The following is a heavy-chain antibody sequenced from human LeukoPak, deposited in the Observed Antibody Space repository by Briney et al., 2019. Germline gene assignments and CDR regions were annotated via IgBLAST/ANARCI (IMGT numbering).Heavy chain of an antibody. D-gene: IGHD6-13*01. V-gene: IGHV3-53*01. J-gene: IGHJ6*02. Sequence: PGGSLRLSCAASVFTVSSNYMSWVRQAPGKGLEWVSVIYSGGSTYYADSVKGRFTISRDNSKNTLYLQMNSLRAEDTAVYYCARDGGSIAAGFYYYYGMDVWGQGTTVTVSS. CDR2: IYSGGST. CDR1: VFTVSSNY. CDR3: ARDGGSIAAGFYYYYGMDV.